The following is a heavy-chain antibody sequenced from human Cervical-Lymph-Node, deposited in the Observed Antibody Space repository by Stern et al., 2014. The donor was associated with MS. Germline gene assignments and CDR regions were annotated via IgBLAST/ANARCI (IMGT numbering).Heavy chain of an antibody. D-gene: IGHD2-15*01. V-gene: IGHV1-3*01. CDR3: ARAGYCSPSTCSDAFDI. Sequence: VQLVESGADVKDPGASVKVSCKASGYSFISHAMHWVRQAPGQTFEWMGWINGDNGNTKYSQKLQGRVTITRDKTTSTAYMELSSLTSEDTAVYYCARAGYCSPSTCSDAFDIWGQGTMVTVSS. J-gene: IGHJ3*02. CDR1: GYSFISHA. CDR2: INGDNGNT.